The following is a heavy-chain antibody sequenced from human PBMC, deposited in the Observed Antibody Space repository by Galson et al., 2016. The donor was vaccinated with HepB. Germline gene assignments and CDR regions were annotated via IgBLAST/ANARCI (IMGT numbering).Heavy chain of an antibody. CDR2: TYYRSKWYS. CDR3: ARDETRYNSSLNYYYYYYMDV. J-gene: IGHJ6*03. V-gene: IGHV6-1*01. CDR1: GDSVSSNSAA. Sequence: CAISGDSVSSNSAAWNWIRQSPSRGLEWLGRTYYRSKWYSDYAVSVKSRITINPDTSKNQFSLQLNSVTPEDTAVYYCARDETRYNSSLNYYYYYYMDVWGKGTTVTVSS. D-gene: IGHD6-13*01.